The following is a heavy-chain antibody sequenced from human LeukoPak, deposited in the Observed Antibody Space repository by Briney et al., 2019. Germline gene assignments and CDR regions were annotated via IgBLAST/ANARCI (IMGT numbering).Heavy chain of an antibody. J-gene: IGHJ5*02. D-gene: IGHD3-22*01. CDR3: ARDSSYYYDSSGYYWNWFDP. V-gene: IGHV1-69*05. Sequence: ASVKVSCKASLDTFSRSATSWVPDAPGQGLECRGGLFPIFGTANYEQKFQGRVTITTDESTSTAYMELSSLRSEDTAVYYCARDSSYYYDSSGYYWNWFDPWGQGTLVTVSS. CDR2: LFPIFGTA. CDR1: LDTFSRSA.